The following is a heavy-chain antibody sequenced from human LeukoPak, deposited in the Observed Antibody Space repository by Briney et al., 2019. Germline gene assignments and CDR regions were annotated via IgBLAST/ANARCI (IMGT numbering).Heavy chain of an antibody. J-gene: IGHJ3*02. Sequence: PSETLSLTCTVSGYSISSGYYWGWIRQPPGKGLEWIGSIYHSGSTYYNPSLKSRVTISVDTSKNQFSLKLSSVTAADTAVYYCARYGARDAFDIWGQGTMVTVSS. V-gene: IGHV4-38-2*02. CDR1: GYSISSGYY. CDR2: IYHSGST. D-gene: IGHD4-17*01. CDR3: ARYGARDAFDI.